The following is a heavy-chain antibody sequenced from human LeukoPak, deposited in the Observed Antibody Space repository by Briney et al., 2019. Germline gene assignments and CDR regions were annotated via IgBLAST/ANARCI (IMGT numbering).Heavy chain of an antibody. CDR2: IGIAGDT. CDR1: GFTFSNYD. J-gene: IGHJ4*02. V-gene: IGHV3-13*04. Sequence: GGSLRPSCAASGFTFSNYDMHWVRQVKGKGLEWVSAIGIAGDTFYPGSVKGRFTISRENAKNSVYLQMKSLRDGDTAVYYCARGYCSGGSCAGSLDHWGQGTLVTVSS. CDR3: ARGYCSGGSCAGSLDH. D-gene: IGHD2-15*01.